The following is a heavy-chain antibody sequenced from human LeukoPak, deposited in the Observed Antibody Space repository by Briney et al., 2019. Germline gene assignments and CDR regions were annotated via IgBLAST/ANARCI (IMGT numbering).Heavy chain of an antibody. CDR2: INPCGGST. V-gene: IGHV1-46*02. Sequence: ASVRVSCQASGYTFNSYYIHWVGRAPGQGLEWMGIINPCGGSTSYAQKFQGRVTMTRDMSTSTVYMELSSLRSEDTAVYYCARDLTGGTTVTTFFSSWFDPWGQGTLVTVSS. D-gene: IGHD4-17*01. J-gene: IGHJ5*02. CDR3: ARDLTGGTTVTTFFSSWFDP. CDR1: GYTFNSYY.